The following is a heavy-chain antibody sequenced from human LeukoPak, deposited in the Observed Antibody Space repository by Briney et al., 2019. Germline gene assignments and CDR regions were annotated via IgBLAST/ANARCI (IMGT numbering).Heavy chain of an antibody. CDR2: IYYSGST. Sequence: SETLSLTCTVSGGSISSSSYYWGWIRQPPGKGLEWIGSIYYSGSTYYNPSLKSRVTISVDTSKNQFSLKLSSVTAADTAVYYCVKAHQSSSWYFDYWGQGTLVTVSS. CDR3: VKAHQSSSWYFDY. J-gene: IGHJ4*02. V-gene: IGHV4-39*01. D-gene: IGHD6-13*01. CDR1: GGSISSSSYY.